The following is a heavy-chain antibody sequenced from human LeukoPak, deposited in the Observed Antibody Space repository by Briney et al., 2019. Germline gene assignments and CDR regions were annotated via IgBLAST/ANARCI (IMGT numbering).Heavy chain of an antibody. J-gene: IGHJ5*02. CDR2: ISYRGST. V-gene: IGHV4-59*01. D-gene: IGHD2-15*01. CDR1: GGSISSYY. CDR3: ARGYCSGGSCYRGSNWFDP. Sequence: TSGTLSLTCTVSGGSISSYYWNWIRQPPGKGLEWIGYISYRGSTNYNPSLKSRVTISVDTSKNQFSLKLSSVTAADTAVYYCARGYCSGGSCYRGSNWFDPWGQGTLVTVSS.